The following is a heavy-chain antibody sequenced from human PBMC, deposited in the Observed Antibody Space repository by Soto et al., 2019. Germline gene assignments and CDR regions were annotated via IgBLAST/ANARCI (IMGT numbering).Heavy chain of an antibody. D-gene: IGHD3-16*01. CDR3: IRRGAYVAFAY. CDR2: IRGKAYGGTT. Sequence: GGSLRLSCAASEFTLFNAWMSWVRQAPGKGLEWISLIRGKAYGGTTEYAASVKGRFTISRDDFESSVHLQMNSLKTEDTAVYYCIRRGAYVAFAYWVQGILVTVSS. J-gene: IGHJ4*02. CDR1: EFTLFNAW. V-gene: IGHV3-49*04.